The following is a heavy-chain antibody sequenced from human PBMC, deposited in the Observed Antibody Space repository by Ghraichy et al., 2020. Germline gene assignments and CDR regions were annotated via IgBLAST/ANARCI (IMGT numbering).Heavy chain of an antibody. D-gene: IGHD3-22*01. CDR2: ISGSGGST. V-gene: IGHV3-23*01. J-gene: IGHJ4*02. CDR1: GFTFSSYA. Sequence: GGSLRLSCAASGFTFSSYAMSWVRQAPGKGLEWVSAISGSGGSTYYADSVKGRFTISRDNSKNTLYLQMNSLRAEDTAVYYCAKDRGSMIVVANFDYWGQGTLVTVSS. CDR3: AKDRGSMIVVANFDY.